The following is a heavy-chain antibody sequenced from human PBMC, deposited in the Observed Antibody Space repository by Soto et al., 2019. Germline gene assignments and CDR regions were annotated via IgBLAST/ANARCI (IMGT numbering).Heavy chain of an antibody. CDR2: IGTHADTT. V-gene: IGHV3-23*01. J-gene: IGHJ3*01. CDR1: GFTFSTYA. D-gene: IGHD3-16*01. CDR3: ARPYVEGAVNDAFGF. Sequence: EVQLLESGGGLVQPGGSLRLSCAASGFTFSTYALTWVRQAPGKGLEWVSSIGTHADTTYYVDSVKGRFSISRDNSKNTVYLQMSSLSAQDTAVYYFARPYVEGAVNDAFGFWGRGTMVTVSS.